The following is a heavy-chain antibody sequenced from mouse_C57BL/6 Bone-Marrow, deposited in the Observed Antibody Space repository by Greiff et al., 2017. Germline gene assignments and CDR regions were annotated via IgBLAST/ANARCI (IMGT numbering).Heavy chain of an antibody. Sequence: EVQGVESGGDLVKPGGSLKLSCAASGFTFSSYGMSWVRQTPDKRLEWVATISSGGSYTYYPDSVKWRFTISRDNPKNTLYLQMSSLKSEDTAMYYCASQLGVFDYWGQGTTLTVSS. D-gene: IGHD4-1*01. CDR3: ASQLGVFDY. CDR1: GFTFSSYG. J-gene: IGHJ2*01. CDR2: ISSGGSYT. V-gene: IGHV5-6*01.